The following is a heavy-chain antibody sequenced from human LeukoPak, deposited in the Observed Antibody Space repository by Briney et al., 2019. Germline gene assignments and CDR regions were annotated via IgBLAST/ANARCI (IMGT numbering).Heavy chain of an antibody. CDR1: GGSFSGYY. Sequence: SETLSLTCAVYGGSFSGYYWSWIRQPPGKGLEWIGYIYYSGSTNYNPSLKSRVTISVDTSKNQFSLKLSSVTAADTAVYYCARVYWNYFDYWGQGTLVTVSS. J-gene: IGHJ4*02. D-gene: IGHD2-15*01. CDR2: IYYSGST. CDR3: ARVYWNYFDY. V-gene: IGHV4-59*01.